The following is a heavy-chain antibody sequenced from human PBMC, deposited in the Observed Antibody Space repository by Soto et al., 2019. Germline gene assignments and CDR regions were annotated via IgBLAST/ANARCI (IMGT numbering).Heavy chain of an antibody. J-gene: IGHJ5*02. CDR1: GFTFSSYG. CDR2: IWYDGSNK. V-gene: IGHV3-33*08. D-gene: IGHD6-13*01. CDR3: ARSGRLGSSWYWFDP. Sequence: GGSLRPSSAASGFTFSSYGIHWVRQAPGKGLEWVAVIWYDGSNKYYADSVKGRFTISRDNSKNTLYLQMNSLRAEDKAVYYCARSGRLGSSWYWFDPWGQGTLVTVSS.